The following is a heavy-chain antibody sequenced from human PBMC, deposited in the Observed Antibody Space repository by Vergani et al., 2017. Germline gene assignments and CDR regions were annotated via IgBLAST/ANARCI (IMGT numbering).Heavy chain of an antibody. Sequence: QVQLVESGGGVVQPGRSLRLSCVMSGFTVTNYAIFWVRQAPGKGLEWVSVIWNDGGNKHFADSVAGRFAISRDDSKKTVYLEMTNLRAEDTALYYCVRDRYEGTSPYNGRLLGHWGQGTRVTVSS. D-gene: IGHD1-1*01. V-gene: IGHV3-33*01. CDR3: VRDRYEGTSPYNGRLLGH. J-gene: IGHJ4*02. CDR2: IWNDGGNK. CDR1: GFTVTNYA.